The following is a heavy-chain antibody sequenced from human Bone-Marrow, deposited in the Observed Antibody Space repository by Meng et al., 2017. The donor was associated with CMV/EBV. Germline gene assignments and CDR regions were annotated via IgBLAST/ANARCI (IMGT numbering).Heavy chain of an antibody. Sequence: ASVKVSCKASGYTFTGYYLHWVRLAPGQGLEWMGWINPNSGGTNYAQKFQGRVTMTRDTSISTAYMELSRLRSDDTAVYYCARESSDHTDNADDWGQGTLVTVSS. CDR2: INPNSGGT. V-gene: IGHV1-2*02. J-gene: IGHJ4*02. CDR1: GYTFTGYY. CDR3: ARESSDHTDNADD. D-gene: IGHD3-22*01.